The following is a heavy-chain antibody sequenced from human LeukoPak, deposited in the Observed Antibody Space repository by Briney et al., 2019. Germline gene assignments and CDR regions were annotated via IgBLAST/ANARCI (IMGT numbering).Heavy chain of an antibody. D-gene: IGHD3-10*01. V-gene: IGHV3-48*01. Sequence: PGGSLRLSCAASGFTVSSNYMSWVRQAPGKGLEWVSYISSSSSTIYYADSVKGRFTISRDNAKNSLYLQMNSLRAEDTAVYYCARVGVTMVRGVILGYDGDAFDIWGQGTMVTVSS. J-gene: IGHJ3*02. CDR1: GFTVSSNY. CDR2: ISSSSSTI. CDR3: ARVGVTMVRGVILGYDGDAFDI.